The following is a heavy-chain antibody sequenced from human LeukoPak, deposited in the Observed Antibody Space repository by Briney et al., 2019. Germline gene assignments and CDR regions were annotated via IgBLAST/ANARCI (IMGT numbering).Heavy chain of an antibody. CDR1: GGSLSSYF. CDR2: IYYSGST. CDR3: ARDAGPQLWYRDDAFDI. V-gene: IGHV4-59*01. Sequence: SETLSLTCTVSGGSLSSYFWTWIRQPPGKGQEWIGYIYYSGSTNYNLSLKSRVTISVDTSKNQFSLKLSSVTAADTAVYYCARDAGPQLWYRDDAFDIWGQGTMVTVSS. J-gene: IGHJ3*02. D-gene: IGHD5-18*01.